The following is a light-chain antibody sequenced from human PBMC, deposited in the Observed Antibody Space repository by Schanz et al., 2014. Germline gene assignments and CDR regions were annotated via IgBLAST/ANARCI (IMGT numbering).Light chain of an antibody. CDR3: CSYVGSYTWV. V-gene: IGLV1-40*01. Sequence: QSVLTQPPSVSGAPGQRVTISCTGSSSNIGAGYDVHWYQQLPGTAPKLLIYGNSNRPSGVPDRFSGSKSGNTASLTVSWLQAEDEADYFCCSYVGSYTWVFGGGTKLTVL. CDR2: GNS. J-gene: IGLJ3*02. CDR1: SSNIGAGYD.